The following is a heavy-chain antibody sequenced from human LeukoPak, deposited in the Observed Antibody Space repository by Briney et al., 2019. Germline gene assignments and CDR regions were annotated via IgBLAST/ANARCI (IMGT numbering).Heavy chain of an antibody. CDR1: GGAVSSGGHY. CDR2: IYYSGTT. Sequence: PSETLSLTCTVSGGAVSSGGHYWNWIRHHPGKGLEWIGHIYYSGTTSYNPSLKSRLTISVDTSKNQFSLKLTSVTAADTAIYSCARDPPCSRVYTTWGQGTLVTVSS. J-gene: IGHJ4*02. CDR3: ARDPPCSRVYTT. V-gene: IGHV4-31*02. D-gene: IGHD2-15*01.